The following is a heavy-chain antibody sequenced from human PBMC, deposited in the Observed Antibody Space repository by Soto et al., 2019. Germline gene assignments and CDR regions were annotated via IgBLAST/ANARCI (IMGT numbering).Heavy chain of an antibody. Sequence: QVQLQESGPGLVKTSQTLSLTCTVSGDSINNGGYYWSWVRQYPGKGLEWIGYIYYRGNTYYNPSLKNRVNISFETPKKQFSLKLSSVTAADTAVYYCARVSEDGDHVKPFDAWGQGTLVTVSS. CDR3: ARVSEDGDHVKPFDA. V-gene: IGHV4-31*03. J-gene: IGHJ4*02. D-gene: IGHD4-17*01. CDR2: IYYRGNT. CDR1: GDSINNGGYY.